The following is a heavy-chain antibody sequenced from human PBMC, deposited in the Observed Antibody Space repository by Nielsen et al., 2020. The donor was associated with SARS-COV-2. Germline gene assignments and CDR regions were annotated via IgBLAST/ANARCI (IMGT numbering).Heavy chain of an antibody. CDR1: GDSITGDYY. Sequence: SETLSLTCTVSGDSITGDYYWSWIRQPPGKALEWIGNIYHSASTEYNPSLRSRVSISLDTSKNQFSLKLSSVTAVDTAVYYCARDGLRFFDHWGQGTLVTVSS. CDR2: IYHSAST. CDR3: ARDGLRFFDH. J-gene: IGHJ4*02. D-gene: IGHD4-17*01. V-gene: IGHV4-30-4*01.